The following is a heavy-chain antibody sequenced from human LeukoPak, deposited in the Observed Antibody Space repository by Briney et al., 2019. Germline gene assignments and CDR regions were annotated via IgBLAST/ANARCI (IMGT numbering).Heavy chain of an antibody. CDR1: GYTFTRYY. CDR3: ARARTYCGGDCSYFDF. V-gene: IGHV1-2*02. D-gene: IGHD2-21*02. Sequence: ASVTVSCKASGYTFTRYYMHWVRQAPGQGLEGMGWSNPNSGGTNYAQKFHGRVTMTRDTFISTAYMELSSLRSDDTAVYYCARARTYCGGDCSYFDFWGQGTLVTVSS. J-gene: IGHJ4*02. CDR2: SNPNSGGT.